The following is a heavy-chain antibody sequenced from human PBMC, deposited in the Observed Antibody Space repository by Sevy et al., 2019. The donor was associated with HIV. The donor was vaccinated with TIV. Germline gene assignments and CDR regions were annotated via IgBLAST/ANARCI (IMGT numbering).Heavy chain of an antibody. Sequence: GGSLRLSCAASGFTFSSFAMSWVRHIPGKGLEWVSTINGRGGRAYYADSVKGRFTLSRDNSNNTVFLQMNRLRDEDTAVYYCARPTPRIAPSSAAFFDYWGQGTLVTVSS. CDR3: ARPTPRIAPSSAAFFDY. V-gene: IGHV3-23*01. J-gene: IGHJ4*02. CDR2: INGRGGRA. D-gene: IGHD1-26*01. CDR1: GFTFSSFA.